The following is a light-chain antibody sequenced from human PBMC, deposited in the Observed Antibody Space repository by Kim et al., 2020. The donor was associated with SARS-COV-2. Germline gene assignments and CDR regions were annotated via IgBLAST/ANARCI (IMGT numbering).Light chain of an antibody. J-gene: IGKJ2*01. CDR1: QSVSGSY. CDR3: QQYGSSPRT. V-gene: IGKV3-20*01. Sequence: LAPGERATLSCRASQSVSGSYLVWYQQKPGQAPRLLIYGASSRATGIPDRFCGSGSGTDFTLTISRLEPEDSAVYYCQQYGSSPRTFGQGTKLEI. CDR2: GAS.